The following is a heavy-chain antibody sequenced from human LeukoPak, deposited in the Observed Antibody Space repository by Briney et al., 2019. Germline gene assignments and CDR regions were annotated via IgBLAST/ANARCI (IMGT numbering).Heavy chain of an antibody. CDR3: ARGPGYCSSTSCFPPDY. D-gene: IGHD2-2*01. CDR1: GGSFSGYY. Sequence: PSETLSLTCAVYGGSFSGYYWSWIRQPPGKGLEWIGEINHSGSTNYNPSLKSRVTISVDTSKNQFSLKLSSVTAADTAVYYCARGPGYCSSTSCFPPDYWGQGTLVTVSS. CDR2: INHSGST. V-gene: IGHV4-34*01. J-gene: IGHJ4*02.